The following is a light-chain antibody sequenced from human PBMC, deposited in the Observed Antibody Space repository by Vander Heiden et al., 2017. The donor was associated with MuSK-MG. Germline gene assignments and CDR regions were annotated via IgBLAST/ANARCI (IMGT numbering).Light chain of an antibody. CDR1: QGISSY. J-gene: IGKJ4*01. Sequence: DSQLTQSPCLLSASVGDRVAITCRASQGISSYLAWYQQKPGKAPNLLIYAASTLQSGVPSRFSGSGSGTEFTLTISSLQPEDFAAYFCQQLNSYPLTFGGGTKVEIK. CDR2: AAS. V-gene: IGKV1-9*01. CDR3: QQLNSYPLT.